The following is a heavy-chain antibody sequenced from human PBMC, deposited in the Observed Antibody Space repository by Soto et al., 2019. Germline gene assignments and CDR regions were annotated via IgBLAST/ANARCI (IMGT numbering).Heavy chain of an antibody. V-gene: IGHV3-30-3*01. Sequence: GKGRDWVSVISSDGTKRSYADSVRGRFTISRDNSKNTLYLQMNSLSNEDTAFFFQAEDGIRDCSTVSAFLLNRSSDL. D-gene: IGHD3-9*01. J-gene: IGHJ2*01. CDR2: ISSDGTKR. CDR3: AEDGIRDCSTVSAFLLNRSSDL.